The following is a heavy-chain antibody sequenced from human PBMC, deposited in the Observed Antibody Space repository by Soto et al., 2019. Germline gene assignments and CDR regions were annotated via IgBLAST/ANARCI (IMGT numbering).Heavy chain of an antibody. D-gene: IGHD6-13*01. J-gene: IGHJ6*02. CDR2: MNPINGAT. CDR3: GRGPSPRAPAGGTPYYYAMDV. V-gene: IGHV1-8*02. Sequence: ASVKVSCKASGYDFTAYDINWVRQASGQGLEWMGWMNPINGATGSARRFQGRVSMTRNTATGTAYLELTSLRSDDSAVYYCGRGPSPRAPAGGTPYYYAMDVWGQGTAVTVSS. CDR1: GYDFTAYD.